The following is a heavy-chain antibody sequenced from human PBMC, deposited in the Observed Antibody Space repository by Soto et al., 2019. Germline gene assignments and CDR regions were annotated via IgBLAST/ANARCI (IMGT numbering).Heavy chain of an antibody. CDR1: GFTFSDYY. Sequence: QVQLVESGGGLVKPGGSLRLSCAASGFTFSDYYMSWIRQAPGKGLEWVSYISRSSSYTNYADSVKGRFTISRDNAKNSLYLQMNSLRAEDTAVYYWASAYYYDSSGSGDYWGQRTLVTVSS. CDR3: ASAYYYDSSGSGDY. V-gene: IGHV3-11*05. CDR2: ISRSSSYT. D-gene: IGHD3-22*01. J-gene: IGHJ4*02.